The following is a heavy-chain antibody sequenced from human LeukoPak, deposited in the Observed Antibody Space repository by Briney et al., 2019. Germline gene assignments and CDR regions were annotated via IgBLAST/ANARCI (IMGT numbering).Heavy chain of an antibody. J-gene: IGHJ4*02. V-gene: IGHV1-69*05. Sequence: ASVKVSCKASGGTFSSYAISWVRQAPGQGLEWVGGIIPIFGTANYAQKFQGRVTMTTDTSTSTAYMELRSLRSDDTAVYYCARGINGGMIDYWGQGTLVTVSS. CDR3: ARGINGGMIDY. CDR2: IIPIFGTA. CDR1: GGTFSSYA. D-gene: IGHD3-16*01.